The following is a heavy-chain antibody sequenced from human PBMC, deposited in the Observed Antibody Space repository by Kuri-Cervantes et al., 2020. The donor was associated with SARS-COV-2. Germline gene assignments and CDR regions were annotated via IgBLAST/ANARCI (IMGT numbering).Heavy chain of an antibody. Sequence: GESLKISCAASGFTLSGSAMHWVRQASGKGLEWVGRIRSKANSYATAYAASVKGRFTISRDDSKNTAYLQMNSLKTEDTAVYYCTSLSTVAPFDYWGQGTLVTVSS. CDR1: GFTLSGSA. D-gene: IGHD4-11*01. V-gene: IGHV3-73*01. J-gene: IGHJ4*02. CDR2: IRSKANSYAT. CDR3: TSLSTVAPFDY.